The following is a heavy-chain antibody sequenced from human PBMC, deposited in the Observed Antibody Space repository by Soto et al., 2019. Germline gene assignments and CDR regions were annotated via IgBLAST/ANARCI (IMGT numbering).Heavy chain of an antibody. D-gene: IGHD2-21*02. CDR3: ASSILAYCGGDCFDI. CDR1: GGSISSYY. J-gene: IGHJ3*02. Sequence: SETLSLTCTVSGGSISSYYWSWIRQPPGKGLEWIGYIYYSGSTNYNPSLKSRVTISVDTSKNQFSLKLSSVTAADTAVYYCASSILAYCGGDCFDIWGQGTMVTVSS. CDR2: IYYSGST. V-gene: IGHV4-59*01.